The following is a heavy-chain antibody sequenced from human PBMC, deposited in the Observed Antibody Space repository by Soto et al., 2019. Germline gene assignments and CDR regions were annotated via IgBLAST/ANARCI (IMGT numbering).Heavy chain of an antibody. CDR2: INHSGGT. Sequence: QVQLQQWGAGLLKPSETLSLSCAVYGGSGSFSGYLWSWIRQPPGNGLEWIGEINHSGGTNYNPSLKSRVTISVDTSKNQFSLELSSVTAADTAVYYCARDRKYSKYCGGDCGHYFDYWGQGTLVTVSS. V-gene: IGHV4-34*01. J-gene: IGHJ4*02. CDR1: GGSGSFSGYL. CDR3: ARDRKYSKYCGGDCGHYFDY. D-gene: IGHD2-21*02.